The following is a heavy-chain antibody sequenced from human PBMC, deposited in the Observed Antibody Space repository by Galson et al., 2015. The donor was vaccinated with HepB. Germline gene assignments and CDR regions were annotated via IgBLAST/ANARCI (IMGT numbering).Heavy chain of an antibody. D-gene: IGHD3-22*01. V-gene: IGHV3-73*01. CDR1: GFTFSGSA. J-gene: IGHJ4*02. CDR3: TSHGIYDSSGYPFDY. CDR2: IRSKANSYAT. Sequence: SLRLSCAASGFTFSGSAMHWVRQASGKGLEWVGRIRSKANSYATAYAASVKGRFTISRDDSKNTAYLQMNSLKTEDTAVYYCTSHGIYDSSGYPFDYWGQGTLVTVSS.